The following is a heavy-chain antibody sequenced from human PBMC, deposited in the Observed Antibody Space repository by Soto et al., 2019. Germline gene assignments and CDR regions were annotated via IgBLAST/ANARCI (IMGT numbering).Heavy chain of an antibody. D-gene: IGHD3-9*01. Sequence: VGSLRLSCAASGFTFSTYGMSWVRQAPGKGLEWVSGISGNGDNTYYTDSVKGRFTISRDNSKNTLYLQMNSLRAEDTAVYYCAKPGILTGYHWFDPWGQGTLVTVSS. CDR1: GFTFSTYG. CDR2: ISGNGDNT. J-gene: IGHJ5*02. V-gene: IGHV3-23*01. CDR3: AKPGILTGYHWFDP.